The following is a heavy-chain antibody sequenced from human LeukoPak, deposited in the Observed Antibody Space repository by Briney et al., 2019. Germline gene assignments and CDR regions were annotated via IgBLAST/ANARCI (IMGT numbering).Heavy chain of an antibody. D-gene: IGHD3-10*01. CDR3: AKGGDPLLWFGELAN. CDR1: GFTFSSYG. Sequence: GGSLRLSCAASGFTFSSYGMHWVRQAPGKGLEWVAFIRYDGSNKYYADSVKGRFTNSRDKSKNTLYLQMNSLRAEDTAVYYCAKGGDPLLWFGELANWGQGTLVTVSS. V-gene: IGHV3-30*02. CDR2: IRYDGSNK. J-gene: IGHJ4*02.